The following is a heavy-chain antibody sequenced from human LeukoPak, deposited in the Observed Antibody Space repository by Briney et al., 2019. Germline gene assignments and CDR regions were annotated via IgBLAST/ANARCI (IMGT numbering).Heavy chain of an antibody. CDR2: IIPIFGTA. J-gene: IGHJ6*03. CDR3: ARHEPSNCSSTSCYIPAYYYYYYMDV. D-gene: IGHD2-2*02. Sequence: SVKVSCKASGGTFSSYAISWVRQAPGQGLEWMGGIIPIFGTANYAQKFQGRVTITTDESTSTAYMELSSLRSEDTAVYYCARHEPSNCSSTSCYIPAYYYYYYMDVWGKGTTVTVSS. CDR1: GGTFSSYA. V-gene: IGHV1-69*05.